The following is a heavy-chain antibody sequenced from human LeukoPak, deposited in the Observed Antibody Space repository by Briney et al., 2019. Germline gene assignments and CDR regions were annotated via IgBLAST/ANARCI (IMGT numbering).Heavy chain of an antibody. CDR2: ISDGGGST. CDR1: GFTFSSYA. J-gene: IGHJ5*02. Sequence: GGSLRLSCAASGFTFSSYAMSWVRQAPGKGLEWVSFISDGGGSTYYAGSVKGRFTISRDNAKNSLYLQMNSLRAEDTAVYYCAREPFTYYYDSSGYSPWGQGTLVTVSS. D-gene: IGHD3-22*01. CDR3: AREPFTYYYDSSGYSP. V-gene: IGHV3-23*01.